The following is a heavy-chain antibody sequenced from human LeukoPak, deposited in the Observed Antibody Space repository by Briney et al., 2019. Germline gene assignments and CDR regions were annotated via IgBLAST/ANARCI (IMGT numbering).Heavy chain of an antibody. CDR3: ARGSIAATDLSWFDP. CDR2: IYYSGST. V-gene: IGHV4-61*08. J-gene: IGHJ5*02. Sequence: KSSETLSLTCTVSGGSISSGGYYWSWIRQHPGKGLEWIGYIYYSGSTYYNPSLKSRVTISVDTSKNQFSLTLTSVTAADTAVYYCARGSIAATDLSWFDPWGQGTLVTVSS. D-gene: IGHD6-13*01. CDR1: GGSISSGGYY.